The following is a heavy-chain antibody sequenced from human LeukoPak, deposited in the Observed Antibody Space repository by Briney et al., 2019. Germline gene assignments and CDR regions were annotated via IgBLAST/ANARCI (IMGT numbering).Heavy chain of an antibody. Sequence: GGSLRLSCAASGFTFSSYGMHWVGQAPGKGLEGVAVISYDGSNKYYADSVKGRFTISRDNSKNTLYLQMNSLRAEDTAVYYCAKDVGADYYFDYWGQGTLVTVSS. CDR1: GFTFSSYG. J-gene: IGHJ4*02. D-gene: IGHD2-15*01. CDR2: ISYDGSNK. CDR3: AKDVGADYYFDY. V-gene: IGHV3-30*18.